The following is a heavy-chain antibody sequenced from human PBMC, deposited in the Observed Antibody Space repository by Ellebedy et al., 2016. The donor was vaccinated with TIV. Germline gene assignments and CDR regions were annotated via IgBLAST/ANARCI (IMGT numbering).Heavy chain of an antibody. J-gene: IGHJ5*02. D-gene: IGHD3/OR15-3a*01. CDR3: ARCYDDSWTGYYP. CDR1: GFTFSSYC. V-gene: IGHV3-7*02. Sequence: PGGSLRLSCTASGFTFSSYCMSWVRQAPGKGLEWVANINYGGSEKYYVDSVKGRFTISRDNAKKSLYLQMNSLRAEDTAVYYCARCYDDSWTGYYPWGQGTLVTVSS. CDR2: INYGGSEK.